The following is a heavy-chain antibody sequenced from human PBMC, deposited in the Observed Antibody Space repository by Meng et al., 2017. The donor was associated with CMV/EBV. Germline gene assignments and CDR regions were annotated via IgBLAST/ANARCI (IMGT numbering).Heavy chain of an antibody. CDR3: ARDRRGPDYGGNSGSEYFQH. V-gene: IGHV3-21*01. D-gene: IGHD4-23*01. Sequence: GESQKISCAASGFTFSSYSMNWVRQAPGKGLEWVSSISSSSSYIYYADSVKGRFTISRDNAKNSLYLQMNSLRAEDTAVYYCARDRRGPDYGGNSGSEYFQHWGQGTLVTVSS. CDR1: GFTFSSYS. CDR2: ISSSSSYI. J-gene: IGHJ1*01.